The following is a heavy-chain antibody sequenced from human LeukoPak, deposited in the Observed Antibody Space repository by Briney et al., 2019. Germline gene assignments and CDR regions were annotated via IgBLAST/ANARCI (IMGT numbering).Heavy chain of an antibody. V-gene: IGHV3-23*01. CDR3: AKGLDYYGSGSYDQ. CDR1: GFTFSTYA. CDR2: VGAGGRTT. Sequence: PGGSLRLSCAASGFTFSTYAMTWVRQAPGKGLEWASTVGAGGRTTYYADSVRGRFTISRDNSKNTLYLQMNTLRAEDTALYYCAKGLDYYGSGSYDQWGQGTLVTVSS. J-gene: IGHJ4*02. D-gene: IGHD3-10*01.